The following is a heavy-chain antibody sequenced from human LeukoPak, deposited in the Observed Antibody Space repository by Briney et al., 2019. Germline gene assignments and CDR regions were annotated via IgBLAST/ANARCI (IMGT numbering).Heavy chain of an antibody. J-gene: IGHJ6*03. CDR2: IYTSGST. CDR1: GGSISSYY. Sequence: SETLSLTCTVSGGSISSYYWSWIRQPAGKGLEWIGRIYTSGSTNYNPSLQSRVTMSVDTSKNQFSLKLSSVTAADTAVYYCARESLRQQWLVRREEYYYMDVWGKGTTVTIS. D-gene: IGHD6-19*01. V-gene: IGHV4-4*07. CDR3: ARESLRQQWLVRREEYYYMDV.